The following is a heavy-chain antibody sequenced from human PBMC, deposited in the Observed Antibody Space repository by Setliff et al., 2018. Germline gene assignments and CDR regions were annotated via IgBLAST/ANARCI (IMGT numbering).Heavy chain of an antibody. CDR1: GGTFSSYA. J-gene: IGHJ4*02. D-gene: IGHD6-19*01. Sequence: GASVKVSCKASGGTFSSYAISWVRQAPGQGLEWVGGIIPTFGTANYAQKFQGRVTITTDESTSTAYMELSSLRSGDTAVYYCAREGIAVAGFDYWGQGTLVTVSS. CDR3: AREGIAVAGFDY. V-gene: IGHV1-69*05. CDR2: IIPTFGTA.